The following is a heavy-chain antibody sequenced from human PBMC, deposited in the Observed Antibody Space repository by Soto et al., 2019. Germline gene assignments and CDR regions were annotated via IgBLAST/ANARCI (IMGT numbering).Heavy chain of an antibody. J-gene: IGHJ4*02. D-gene: IGHD6-13*01. Sequence: VGSLRLSCAASGFTFSSYAMHWVRQAPGKGLEWVAVISYDGSNKYYADSVKGRFTISRDNSKNTLYLQMNSLRAEDTAVYYCARVGAAAGMFDYWGQGTLVTVSS. CDR3: ARVGAAAGMFDY. CDR2: ISYDGSNK. V-gene: IGHV3-30-3*01. CDR1: GFTFSSYA.